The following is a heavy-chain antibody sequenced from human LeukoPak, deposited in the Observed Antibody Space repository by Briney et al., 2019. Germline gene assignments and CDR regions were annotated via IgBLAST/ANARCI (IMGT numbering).Heavy chain of an antibody. D-gene: IGHD3-3*01. CDR3: AREKRITIFGVVTAYFDY. V-gene: IGHV4-30-2*01. CDR2: IYHSGST. J-gene: IGHJ4*02. Sequence: PSETLSLTCTVSGGSISSGGYYWSWIRQPPGKGLEWIGYIYHSGSTYYNPSLKGRVTISVDRSKNQFSLKLSSVTAADTAVYYCAREKRITIFGVVTAYFDYWGQGTLVTVSS. CDR1: GGSISSGGYY.